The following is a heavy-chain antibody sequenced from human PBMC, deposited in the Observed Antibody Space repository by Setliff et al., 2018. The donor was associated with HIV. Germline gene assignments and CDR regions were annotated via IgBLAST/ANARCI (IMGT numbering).Heavy chain of an antibody. J-gene: IGHJ4*02. CDR1: GFTFSSYG. V-gene: IGHV3-33*01. CDR3: ARENYDILTGYYDY. D-gene: IGHD3-9*01. CDR2: IWYDGSKK. Sequence: PGGSLRLSCAASGFTFSSYGMHWVRQAPGKGLEWVAVIWYDGSKKYYADSVKGRFTISRDNSKNTLYLQMNSLRAEDTAVYYCARENYDILTGYYDYWGQGALVTVSS.